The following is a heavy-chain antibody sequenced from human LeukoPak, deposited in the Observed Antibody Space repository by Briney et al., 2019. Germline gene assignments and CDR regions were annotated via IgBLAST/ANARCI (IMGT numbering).Heavy chain of an antibody. D-gene: IGHD1-26*01. V-gene: IGHV3-15*01. CDR3: TTRGGSFSIFDY. Sequence: GGSLRLSCAASGFTFSDAWMSWVRQAPGKGLEWVGRIKSKTDGGTTDYATPVKGRFTISRDDSKNTLYLQMNSLKTEDTAVYYCTTRGGSFSIFDYWGQGTLVTVSS. CDR2: IKSKTDGGTT. CDR1: GFTFSDAW. J-gene: IGHJ4*02.